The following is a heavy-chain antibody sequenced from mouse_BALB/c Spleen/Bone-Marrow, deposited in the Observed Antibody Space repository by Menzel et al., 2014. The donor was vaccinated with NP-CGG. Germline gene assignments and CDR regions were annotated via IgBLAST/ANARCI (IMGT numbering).Heavy chain of an antibody. D-gene: IGHD2-1*01. J-gene: IGHJ1*01. CDR3: ARGYGNYCYFDV. Sequence: EVQLVESGPDLVKPGASVKTSCKASGYSFTGYYMHWVKQSHGKSLEWIGRVNPNNGGTSYNQKFKGKAILTVDKSSSTAYMELRSLTSEDSAVYYCARGYGNYCYFDVWGAGTTVTVSS. CDR2: VNPNNGGT. CDR1: GYSFTGYY. V-gene: IGHV1-26*01.